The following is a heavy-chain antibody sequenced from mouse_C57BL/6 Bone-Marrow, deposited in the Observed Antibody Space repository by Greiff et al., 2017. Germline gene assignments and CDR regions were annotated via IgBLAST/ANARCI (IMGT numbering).Heavy chain of an antibody. CDR1: GYSITSGYY. CDR3: ARERGLLRAMDY. J-gene: IGHJ4*01. CDR2: ISYDGSN. D-gene: IGHD1-1*01. Sequence: EVQLQQSGPGLVKPSQSLSLTCSVTGYSITSGYYWNWIRQFPGNKLEWMGYISYDGSNNYNPYLKNRISLTRDTSKNQFFLKLNTVTTEDTATYSGARERGLLRAMDYWGQGTSVTVSS. V-gene: IGHV3-6*01.